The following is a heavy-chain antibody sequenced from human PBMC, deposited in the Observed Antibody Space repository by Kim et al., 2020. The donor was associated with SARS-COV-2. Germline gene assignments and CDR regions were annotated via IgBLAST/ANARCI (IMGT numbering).Heavy chain of an antibody. CDR3: ARAQERVIYDY. J-gene: IGHJ4*02. D-gene: IGHD3-10*01. CDR2: IHSNGST. V-gene: IGHV4-59*01. Sequence: SETLSLTCTVSGGSISNYFWSWIRQPPGKTLEWIGYIHSNGSTNYNPSLKSRVTISVDTSKNHFSLNLKSVTAADTAVYYCARAQERVIYDYWSQGTLVT. CDR1: GGSISNYF.